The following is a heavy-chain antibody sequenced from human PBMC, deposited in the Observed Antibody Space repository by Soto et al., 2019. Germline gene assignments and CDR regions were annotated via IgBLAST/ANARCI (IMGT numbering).Heavy chain of an antibody. Sequence: PSETLSLTCAVYGGSFSGYYGSWIRQPPGKGLEWIGEINHSGSTNYNPSLKSRVTISVDTSKNQFSLKLSSVTAADTAVYYCARGPWTTVTTLTNWGQGTLVTVSS. V-gene: IGHV4-34*01. CDR1: GGSFSGYY. CDR3: ARGPWTTVTTLTN. D-gene: IGHD4-17*01. J-gene: IGHJ4*02. CDR2: INHSGST.